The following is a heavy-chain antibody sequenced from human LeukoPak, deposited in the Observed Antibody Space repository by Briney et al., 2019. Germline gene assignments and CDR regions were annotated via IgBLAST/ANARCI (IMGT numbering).Heavy chain of an antibody. V-gene: IGHV3-21*01. CDR3: ASLVYCGADCYTDY. J-gene: IGHJ4*02. CDR1: GFTFSSYS. D-gene: IGHD2-21*02. CDR2: ISSSNYI. Sequence: GGSLRLSCAASGFTFSSYSMIWVRQAPGKGLEWVSSISSSNYIYYADSVKGRFTISRDNAKNSLYLQMSSPRAEDTAVYYCASLVYCGADCYTDYWGQGTLVTVSS.